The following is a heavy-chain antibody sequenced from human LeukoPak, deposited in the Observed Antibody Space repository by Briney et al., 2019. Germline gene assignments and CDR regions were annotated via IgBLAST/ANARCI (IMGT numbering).Heavy chain of an antibody. CDR1: GFTVSNSF. Sequence: PGGSLRLSCTASGFTVSNSFMNWVRQAPGKGLEWVSVIYSDGTTYYADSLKGRFTISRDNAKNILYLQMNSLRAEDTAVYYCARVRGGNWGRGTLVTVSS. J-gene: IGHJ4*02. V-gene: IGHV3-66*01. CDR2: IYSDGTT. D-gene: IGHD3-16*01. CDR3: ARVRGGN.